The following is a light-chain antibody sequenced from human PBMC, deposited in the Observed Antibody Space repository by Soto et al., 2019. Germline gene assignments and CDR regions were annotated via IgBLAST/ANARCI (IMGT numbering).Light chain of an antibody. CDR2: AAS. V-gene: IGKV1-6*01. CDR1: QGIRND. CDR3: LQDYNYPYT. Sequence: AIQMTQSPSSLSASVGDRVTITCRASQGIRNDLGWYQQKPGKAPKLLIYAASSLQSGVPSRFSVSGSGTDFTLTISNLQPEDFATYYCLQDYNYPYTFGQGTKLEIK. J-gene: IGKJ2*01.